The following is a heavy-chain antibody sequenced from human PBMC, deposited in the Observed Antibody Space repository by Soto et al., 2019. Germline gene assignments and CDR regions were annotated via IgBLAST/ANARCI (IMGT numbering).Heavy chain of an antibody. CDR1: GFTFSSYA. J-gene: IGHJ4*02. V-gene: IGHV3-33*01. D-gene: IGHD2-15*01. CDR3: AREYSLAVVLPGY. CDR2: IWYDGNNK. Sequence: QVQLVESGGGVVQPGRSLRLSCAASGFTFSSYAMYWVRQAPGKGLEWVAEIWYDGNNKYYADSVKGRFTISRDNSRNTVFQQMDSLRAEDTAVYYCAREYSLAVVLPGYWGQGTLVTVSS.